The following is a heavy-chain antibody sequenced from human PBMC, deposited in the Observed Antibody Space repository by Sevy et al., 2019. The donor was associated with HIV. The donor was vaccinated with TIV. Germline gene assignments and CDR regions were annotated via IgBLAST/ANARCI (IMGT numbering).Heavy chain of an antibody. V-gene: IGHV3-30*02. CDR1: GFTFSSYG. CDR3: AKAPPGGTTYYYSFYMDV. Sequence: GGSLRLSCAASGFTFSSYGMHWVRQAPGKGLEWVAFISDNGSNKYYADSVKGRFTISRDNSKNTLYLQMNSLRAEDTAMYDCAKAPPGGTTYYYSFYMDVWGKGTTVTVSS. J-gene: IGHJ6*03. D-gene: IGHD2-15*01. CDR2: ISDNGSNK.